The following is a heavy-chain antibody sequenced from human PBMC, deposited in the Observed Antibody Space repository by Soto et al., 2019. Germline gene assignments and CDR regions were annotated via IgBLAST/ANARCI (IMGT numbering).Heavy chain of an antibody. D-gene: IGHD3-3*01. Sequence: QVQLQESGPGLVKPSGTLSLTCAVSNGSISSSFWWSWVRQSPGKGLEWIGEIHHSGGTNSNPSLRSRLALSLDKSKNQVSLKLSSVSAADTALYYCVRVLRITLFGDAIMDAYYMDVWGKGTTVTVSS. J-gene: IGHJ6*03. CDR2: IHHSGGT. CDR1: NGSISSSFW. V-gene: IGHV4-4*02. CDR3: VRVLRITLFGDAIMDAYYMDV.